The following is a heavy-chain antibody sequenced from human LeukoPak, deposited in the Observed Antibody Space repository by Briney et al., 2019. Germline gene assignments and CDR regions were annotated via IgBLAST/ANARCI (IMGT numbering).Heavy chain of an antibody. Sequence: ASVKVSCRASGYTFTSYGISWVRQAPGQGLEWMGWISAYNGNTNYAQKLQGRVTMTTDTSTSTAYMELRSLRSDDTAVYYCARDNDYGDYVKRGYDYWGQGTLVTVSS. CDR3: ARDNDYGDYVKRGYDY. V-gene: IGHV1-18*01. D-gene: IGHD4-17*01. CDR1: GYTFTSYG. CDR2: ISAYNGNT. J-gene: IGHJ4*02.